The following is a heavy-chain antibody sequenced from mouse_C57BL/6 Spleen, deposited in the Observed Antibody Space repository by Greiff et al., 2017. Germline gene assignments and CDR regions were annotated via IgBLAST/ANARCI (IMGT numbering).Heavy chain of an antibody. CDR3: ARQGYLYYFDY. D-gene: IGHD3-1*01. V-gene: IGHV5-9*01. CDR1: GFTFSSYT. J-gene: IGHJ2*01. Sequence: EVKVEESGGGLVKPGGSLKLSCAASGFTFSSYTMSWVRQTPEKRLEWVATISGGGGNTYYADSVKGRFTISRDNAKNTLYLQMSSLRSEDTALYYCARQGYLYYFDYWGQGTTLTVSS. CDR2: ISGGGGNT.